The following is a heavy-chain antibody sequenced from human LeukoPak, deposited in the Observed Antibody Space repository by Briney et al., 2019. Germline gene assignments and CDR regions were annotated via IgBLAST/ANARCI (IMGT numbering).Heavy chain of an antibody. V-gene: IGHV4-61*02. Sequence: SHTLTLPCTVPGGSISSGSYYWSWIRQPPAKVLQWIGRIYPSRSTNYNPSLKRPLTISVDTSKNQFSLKLSSVTAADTAVYYCAREGCSSTSCYRINWFDPWGQGTLVTVSS. D-gene: IGHD2-2*01. J-gene: IGHJ5*02. CDR1: GGSISSGSYY. CDR3: AREGCSSTSCYRINWFDP. CDR2: IYPSRST.